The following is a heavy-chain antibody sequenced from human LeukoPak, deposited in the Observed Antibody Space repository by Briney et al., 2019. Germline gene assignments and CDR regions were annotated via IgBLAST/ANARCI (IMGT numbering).Heavy chain of an antibody. CDR2: ITSSDAAT. D-gene: IGHD3-22*01. CDR3: AKDRPNYYGSNGHYYKLDGDC. V-gene: IGHV3-23*01. J-gene: IGHJ4*02. Sequence: GGSLRLSCAASGLTFSSYAMSWVRQAPGKGLEWVSSITSSDAATYYADSVKGRFTISRDNSDNTLYLQMNSLRAEDTAVYYCAKDRPNYYGSNGHYYKLDGDCWGQGTLVTVSS. CDR1: GLTFSSYA.